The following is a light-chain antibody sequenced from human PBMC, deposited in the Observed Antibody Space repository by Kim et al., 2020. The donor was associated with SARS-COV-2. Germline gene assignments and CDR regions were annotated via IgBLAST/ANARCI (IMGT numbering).Light chain of an antibody. V-gene: IGLV3-1*01. CDR2: QDT. CDR1: KLGDKY. J-gene: IGLJ2*01. Sequence: SVSPGQTASITCSGDKLGDKYVCWYQQKPGQSPVLVIYQDTKRPSGIPERFSGSKSGNTATLTISGTQAMDEADYYCQAWDSSTVVFGGGTQLTVL. CDR3: QAWDSSTVV.